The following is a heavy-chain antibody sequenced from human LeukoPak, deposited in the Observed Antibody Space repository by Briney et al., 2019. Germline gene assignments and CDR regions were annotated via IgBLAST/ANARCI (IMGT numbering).Heavy chain of an antibody. Sequence: SVKVSCKASGGTFSSYAISWVRQAPGQGLEWMGGIIPIFGTANYAQKFQGRVTITADESTSTAYMELSSLRSEDTAVYYCARGRGYSYGRYNWFDPWGQGTLVTVSS. CDR3: ARGRGYSYGRYNWFDP. CDR1: GGTFSSYA. V-gene: IGHV1-69*13. J-gene: IGHJ5*02. D-gene: IGHD5-18*01. CDR2: IIPIFGTA.